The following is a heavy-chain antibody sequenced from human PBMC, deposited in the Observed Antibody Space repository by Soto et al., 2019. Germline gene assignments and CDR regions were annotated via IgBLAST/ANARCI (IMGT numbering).Heavy chain of an antibody. CDR1: GGTFNTYT. CDR3: ATSYGSGSTHFDS. D-gene: IGHD3-10*01. V-gene: IGHV1-69*02. Sequence: QVQLVQSGAEVKKPGSSVKVSCTASGGTFNTYTINWVRQAPGQRPEWVGRVNPIVGMSSSASKFQGRVTLTADKSTSKASMYLIGLKSEDTAVYYCATSYGSGSTHFDSWGQGTLVTVSS. J-gene: IGHJ4*02. CDR2: VNPIVGMS.